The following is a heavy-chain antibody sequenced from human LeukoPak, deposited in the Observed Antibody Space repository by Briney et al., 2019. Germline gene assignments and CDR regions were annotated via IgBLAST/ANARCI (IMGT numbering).Heavy chain of an antibody. CDR3: ARDFRYCSGTNCFDDY. V-gene: IGHV3-74*01. CDR2: INSDGSST. D-gene: IGHD2-2*01. CDR1: GFTFISYW. J-gene: IGHJ4*02. Sequence: GGSLRLSCAASGFTFISYWMHWVPHAPGKGLIWVSCINSDGSSTNYADSVKGRFTISRDNTKSTVYLHMNSLRAEDTAVYYCARDFRYCSGTNCFDDYWGQGPLVTVSS.